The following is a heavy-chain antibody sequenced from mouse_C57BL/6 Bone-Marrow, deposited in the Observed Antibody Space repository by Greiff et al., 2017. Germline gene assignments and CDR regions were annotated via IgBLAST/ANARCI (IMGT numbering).Heavy chain of an antibody. J-gene: IGHJ3*01. D-gene: IGHD1-1*01. CDR3: ARGTYYYGSMFAY. Sequence: QVQLQQSGAELVKPGASVKISCKASGYAFSSYWMNWVKQRPGKGLEWIGQIYPGDGDTNYNGKFKGKATLTADKSSSTAYMQLSSLTSEDSAVYFCARGTYYYGSMFAYWGQGTLVTVSA. CDR1: GYAFSSYW. CDR2: IYPGDGDT. V-gene: IGHV1-80*01.